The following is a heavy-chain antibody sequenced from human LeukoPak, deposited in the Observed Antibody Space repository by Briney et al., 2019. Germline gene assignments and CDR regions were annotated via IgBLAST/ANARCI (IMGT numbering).Heavy chain of an antibody. D-gene: IGHD6-13*01. CDR1: GFTFSSYS. CDR3: AKDILAAGLFFDY. Sequence: GGSLRLSCAASGFTFSSYSMNWVRQAPGKGLERVSYISSSSSTIYYADSVKGRFTISRDNAKNSLYLQMNSLRAEDTAVYYCAKDILAAGLFFDYWGQGALVTVSS. V-gene: IGHV3-48*04. J-gene: IGHJ4*02. CDR2: ISSSSSTI.